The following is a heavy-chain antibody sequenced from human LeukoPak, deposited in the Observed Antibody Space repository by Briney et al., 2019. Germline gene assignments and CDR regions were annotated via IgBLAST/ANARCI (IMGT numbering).Heavy chain of an antibody. CDR2: IYTSGST. CDR1: GGSVSSGSYY. D-gene: IGHD3-22*01. J-gene: IGHJ4*02. V-gene: IGHV4-61*02. Sequence: SQTLSLTCTVSGGSVSSGSYYWSWIRQPAGKGLEWIGRIYTSGSTNYNPSLKSRVTISVDTSKNQFSLKLSSVTAADTAVYYCARGGGSGYYWHWGQGTLVTVSS. CDR3: ARGGGSGYYWH.